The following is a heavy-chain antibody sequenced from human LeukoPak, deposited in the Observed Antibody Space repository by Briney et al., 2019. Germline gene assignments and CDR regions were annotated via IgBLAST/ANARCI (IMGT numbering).Heavy chain of an antibody. CDR1: GFTFSTYS. J-gene: IGHJ3*02. D-gene: IGHD4-23*01. V-gene: IGHV3-21*01. CDR2: ISSSSTYI. CDR3: AREGYGGTSDAFDI. Sequence: GGSLRLSCAVSGFTFSTYSMNWVRQAPGKGLEWVSSISSSSTYIYYADSVKGRFTISRDDAKKSLYLQMNSLGVEDTAVYYCAREGYGGTSDAFDIWGQGTMVTVSS.